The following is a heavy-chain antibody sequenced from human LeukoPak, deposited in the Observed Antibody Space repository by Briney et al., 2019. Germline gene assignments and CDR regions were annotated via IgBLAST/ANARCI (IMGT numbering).Heavy chain of an antibody. CDR3: ARGATSAAATGRWFDP. Sequence: ASVKVSCKASGYTFTGYYMHWGRQAPRQQLGGMGWINPNSGGTNYAQEFQGRVTMTRDTSISTAYMELSRLRSDDTAVYYCARGATSAAATGRWFDPWGQGTLVTVSS. D-gene: IGHD6-13*01. V-gene: IGHV1-2*02. CDR1: GYTFTGYY. CDR2: INPNSGGT. J-gene: IGHJ5*02.